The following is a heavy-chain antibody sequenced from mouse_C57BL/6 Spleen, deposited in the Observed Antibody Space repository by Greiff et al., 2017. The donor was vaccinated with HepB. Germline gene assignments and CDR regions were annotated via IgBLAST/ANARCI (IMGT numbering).Heavy chain of an antibody. CDR1: GYSITSGYY. CDR3: ARGDYYSNYGDWFAY. CDR2: ISYDGSN. D-gene: IGHD2-5*01. Sequence: ESGPGLVKPSQSLSLTCSVTGYSITSGYYWNWIRQFPGNKLEWMGYISYDGSNNYNPSLKNRISITRDTSKNQFFLKLNSVTTEDTATYYCARGDYYSNYGDWFAYWGQGTLVTVSA. V-gene: IGHV3-6*01. J-gene: IGHJ3*01.